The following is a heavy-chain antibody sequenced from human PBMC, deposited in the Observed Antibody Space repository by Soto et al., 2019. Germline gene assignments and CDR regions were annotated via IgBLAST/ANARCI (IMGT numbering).Heavy chain of an antibody. CDR3: ARDRQWLDPQHFDY. CDR2: IKQDGSEK. V-gene: IGHV3-7*01. Sequence: PGGSLRLSCAASGFTFSSYWMSWVRQAPGKGLEWVANIKQDGSEKYYVDSVKGRFTISRDNAKNSLYLQMNSLRAEDTAVYYCARDRQWLDPQHFDYWGQGTLVTVSS. J-gene: IGHJ4*02. CDR1: GFTFSSYW. D-gene: IGHD6-19*01.